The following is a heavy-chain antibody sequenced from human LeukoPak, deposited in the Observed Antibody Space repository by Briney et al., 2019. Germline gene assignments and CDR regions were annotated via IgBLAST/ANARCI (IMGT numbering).Heavy chain of an antibody. V-gene: IGHV3-21*01. CDR1: GFAFSSYS. CDR3: ARARAIFGVVRLIDY. J-gene: IGHJ4*02. Sequence: GGSLRLSXAASGFAFSSYSMNWVRQAPGKGLEWVSSISSSSSYIYYADSVKGRFTISRDNAKNSLYLQMNSLRAEDTAVYYCARARAIFGVVRLIDYWGQGTLVTVSS. D-gene: IGHD3-3*01. CDR2: ISSSSSYI.